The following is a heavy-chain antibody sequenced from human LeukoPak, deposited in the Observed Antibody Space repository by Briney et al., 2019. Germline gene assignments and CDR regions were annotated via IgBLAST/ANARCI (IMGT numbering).Heavy chain of an antibody. CDR1: GGTFSSYT. J-gene: IGHJ5*02. CDR3: ARIYCSSTSCYTGWFDP. CDR2: IIPILGIA. D-gene: IGHD2-2*02. V-gene: IGHV1-69*02. Sequence: ASVKVSCKASGGTFSSYTISWVRQAPGQGLEWIGRIIPILGIANYAQKFQGRVTITADKSTSTAYMELSSLRSEDTAVYYCARIYCSSTSCYTGWFDPWGQGTLVTVSS.